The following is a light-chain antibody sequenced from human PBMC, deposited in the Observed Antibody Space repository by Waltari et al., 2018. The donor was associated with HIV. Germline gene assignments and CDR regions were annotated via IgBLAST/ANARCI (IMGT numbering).Light chain of an antibody. J-gene: IGLJ3*02. CDR3: CSYAGSSTLV. V-gene: IGLV2-23*02. Sequence: QTALTQPASASGAPGQSLTISCTGTSSDFGSYNLVSWYQQHPGKAPQLMIYEVSKRPSGVSDRFSGSKPGNTASLTISGLQAEDEADYYCCSYAGSSTLVFGGGTKLTVL. CDR2: EVS. CDR1: SSDFGSYNL.